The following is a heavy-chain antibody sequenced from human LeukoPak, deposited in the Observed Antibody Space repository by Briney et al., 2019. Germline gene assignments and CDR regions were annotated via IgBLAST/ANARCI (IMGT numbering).Heavy chain of an antibody. J-gene: IGHJ6*02. D-gene: IGHD3-10*01. CDR1: GFTFSSYS. Sequence: PGGSLRLSCAASGFTFSSYSMNWVRQAPGKGLEWVSSISSSSSYIYYADSVKGRFTISRDNAKNSLYLQMNSLRAEDTAVYYCARVLVTMVRGVVYYYYGMDVWGQGTTVTVSS. V-gene: IGHV3-21*01. CDR3: ARVLVTMVRGVVYYYYGMDV. CDR2: ISSSSSYI.